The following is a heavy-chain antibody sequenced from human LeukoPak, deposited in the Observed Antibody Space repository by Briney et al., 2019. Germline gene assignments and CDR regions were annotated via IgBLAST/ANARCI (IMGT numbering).Heavy chain of an antibody. V-gene: IGHV3-30*03. Sequence: GRSLRLSCAASGFTFSSYSMHWVRQAPGKGLEWVAVISYDGITRYYEDSVKGRFAISRDNSKNTLYLQMNSLRVEDTAVYYCARDAMRDRDDAFDIWGQGTMVTVSS. D-gene: IGHD1-14*01. CDR2: ISYDGITR. CDR3: ARDAMRDRDDAFDI. J-gene: IGHJ3*02. CDR1: GFTFSSYS.